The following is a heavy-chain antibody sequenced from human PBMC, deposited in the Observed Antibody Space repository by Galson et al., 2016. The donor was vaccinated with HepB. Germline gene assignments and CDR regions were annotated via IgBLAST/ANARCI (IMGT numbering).Heavy chain of an antibody. CDR2: IVSHGGST. Sequence: SLRLSCAASGFSFSTNTMHWVRQAPGKGLEYVSSIVSHGGSTYYAESVKGRFTISRDNSKNTLYLRMSSLRTEDTAVYYCVKDVRWSFQYWGQGNLVTVSS. V-gene: IGHV3-64D*06. CDR1: GFSFSTNT. CDR3: VKDVRWSFQY. J-gene: IGHJ4*02. D-gene: IGHD2-15*01.